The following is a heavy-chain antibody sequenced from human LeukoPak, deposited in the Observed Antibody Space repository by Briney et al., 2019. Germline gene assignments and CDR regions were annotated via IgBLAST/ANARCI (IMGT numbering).Heavy chain of an antibody. CDR2: INNDGSIT. D-gene: IGHD3-16*01. Sequence: PGGSLRLSCAASEFTISRYWMHWVRQAPGKGLVWVSNINNDGSITTYADSVKGRFTISRDNSKNTLYLQMNSLRAEDTAVYYCAKPGKKEKRGSGGSRHLGYWGQGTLVTVS. CDR1: EFTISRYW. V-gene: IGHV3-74*01. J-gene: IGHJ4*02. CDR3: AKPGKKEKRGSGGSRHLGY.